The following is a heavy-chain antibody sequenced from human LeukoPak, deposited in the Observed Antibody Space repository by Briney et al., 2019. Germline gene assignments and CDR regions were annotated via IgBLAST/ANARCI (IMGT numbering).Heavy chain of an antibody. CDR3: TRAGQWTYGFQDY. CDR1: GFTFSSYA. Sequence: SGGSLRLSCAASGFTFSSYALHWVRQAPGTGLEYVSGISGDGFGTYYGNSVEGRFTISRENSENTLSLQMNSLRAEDTAVYYCTRAGQWTYGFQDYWGQGTLVTVSS. V-gene: IGHV3-64*01. D-gene: IGHD3-10*01. CDR2: ISGDGFGT. J-gene: IGHJ4*02.